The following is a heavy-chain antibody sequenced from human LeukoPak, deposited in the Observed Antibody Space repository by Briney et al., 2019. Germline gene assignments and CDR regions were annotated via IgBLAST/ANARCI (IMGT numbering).Heavy chain of an antibody. D-gene: IGHD2-2*01. CDR3: ARGQDIVVVPAALDY. J-gene: IGHJ4*02. Sequence: SVTVSFKASGGTFSIYAISWVRQAPGQGLEWMGGIIPIFGTANYAQKFQGRVTITADESTSTAYMELSSLRSEDTAVYYCARGQDIVVVPAALDYWGQGTLVTVSS. V-gene: IGHV1-69*01. CDR1: GGTFSIYA. CDR2: IIPIFGTA.